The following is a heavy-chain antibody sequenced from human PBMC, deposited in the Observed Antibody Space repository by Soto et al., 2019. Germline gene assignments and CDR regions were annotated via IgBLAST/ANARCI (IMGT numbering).Heavy chain of an antibody. V-gene: IGHV3-7*01. J-gene: IGHJ4*02. D-gene: IGHD4-17*01. CDR1: GFTFSSSW. CDR2: IKQDGSDK. Sequence: EVQLVESGGGLVQPGGSLRLSCAASGFTFSSSWMAWVRQAAGKGLEGVANIKQDGSDKNYVDSVKGRFTISRDNAKNSLYLQMDSLRAEDTAVYYCARDVDGDLDYWGQGTLVTVSS. CDR3: ARDVDGDLDY.